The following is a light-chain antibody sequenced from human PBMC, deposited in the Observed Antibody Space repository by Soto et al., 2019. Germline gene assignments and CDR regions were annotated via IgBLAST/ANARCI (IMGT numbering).Light chain of an antibody. CDR3: QQYWT. V-gene: IGKV1-5*01. CDR2: DAS. J-gene: IGKJ1*01. CDR1: QSISSW. Sequence: DIQMTQSPSTLSASVGDRVTITCRASQSISSWLAWYQQKPGKAPKLLIYDASSLESGVPSRFSGSGSGTEFPLTISSLQPDDFATYYCQQYWTFGQGTKVEIK.